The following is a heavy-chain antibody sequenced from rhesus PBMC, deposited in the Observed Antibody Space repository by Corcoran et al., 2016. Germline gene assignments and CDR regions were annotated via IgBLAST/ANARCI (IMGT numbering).Heavy chain of an antibody. CDR2: IYGSGSST. J-gene: IGHJ6*01. Sequence: QLQLQESGPGLVKPSETLSVTCAVSGGSISSSYWSWIRQAPGKGLEWIGYIYGSGSSTNSNPSLKSRVTLSVDTSKSQLSLKLSSVTAADTAVYYCASGSGGLDSWGQGVVVTVSS. CDR3: ASGSGGLDS. V-gene: IGHV4-169*02. CDR1: GGSISSSY. D-gene: IGHD3-22*01.